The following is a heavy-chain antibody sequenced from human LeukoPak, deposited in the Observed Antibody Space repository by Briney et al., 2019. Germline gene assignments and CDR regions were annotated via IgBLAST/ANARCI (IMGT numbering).Heavy chain of an antibody. CDR3: ARAGRFSEWLFPFLDY. V-gene: IGHV3-30-3*01. J-gene: IGHJ4*02. CDR1: GFTFSSYA. Sequence: PGGSLRLSCAASGFTFSSYAMHWVRQAPGKGLEWVAVISYDGSNKYYADSVKGRFTISRDNSKNTLYLQMNSLRAEDTAVYYCARAGRFSEWLFPFLDYWGQGTLVTVSS. CDR2: ISYDGSNK. D-gene: IGHD3-3*01.